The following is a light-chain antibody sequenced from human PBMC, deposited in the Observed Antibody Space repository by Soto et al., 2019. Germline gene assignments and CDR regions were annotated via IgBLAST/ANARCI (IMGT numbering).Light chain of an antibody. J-gene: IGKJ4*01. V-gene: IGKV1-5*03. CDR1: QTISSW. CDR2: KAS. Sequence: DIHMTQSPSTLSGSLGDRVTITFRASQTISSWLAWYQQKPGKAPKLLIYKASTLKSGVPSRFSGSGSGTEFTLTISCLQSEDFATYYCQQYYSYPLTFGGGTKVDI. CDR3: QQYYSYPLT.